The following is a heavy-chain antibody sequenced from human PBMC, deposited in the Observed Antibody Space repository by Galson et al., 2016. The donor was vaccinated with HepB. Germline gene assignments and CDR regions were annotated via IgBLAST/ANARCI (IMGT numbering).Heavy chain of an antibody. CDR1: GISVTTFEVG. Sequence: PALVKPTQTLTLTCSVSGISVTTFEVGVGWIRQSPGKAPEWLAIIYWDDEDRYSPSLKSRLTITRDTSKNQVVLTMINMDPEDTATYYCAHNGSTRYFDTRGQGTLVTVSS. V-gene: IGHV2-5*02. CDR2: IYWDDED. D-gene: IGHD2/OR15-2a*01. CDR3: AHNGSTRYFDT. J-gene: IGHJ4*02.